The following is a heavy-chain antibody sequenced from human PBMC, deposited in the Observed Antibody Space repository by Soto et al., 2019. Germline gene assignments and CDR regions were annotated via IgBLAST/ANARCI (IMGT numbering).Heavy chain of an antibody. CDR2: IYYSGST. Sequence: PSETLSLTCTVSGGSISSSSYYWGWIRQPPGKGLEWIGSIYYSGSTYYNPSLKSRVTISVDTSKNQFSLKLSSVTAADTVVYYCANPREMATILFAPWGQGTLVTVSS. D-gene: IGHD5-12*01. J-gene: IGHJ5*02. CDR1: GGSISSSSYY. V-gene: IGHV4-39*01. CDR3: ANPREMATILFAP.